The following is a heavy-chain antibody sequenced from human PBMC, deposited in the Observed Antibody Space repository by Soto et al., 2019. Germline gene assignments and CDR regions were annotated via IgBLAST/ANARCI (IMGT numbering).Heavy chain of an antibody. CDR2: IRSDGTNA. D-gene: IGHD3-3*01. J-gene: IGHJ6*02. CDR3: AKDQGGHNYDFWSGYLSYYGLDV. V-gene: IGHV3-74*03. CDR1: GFTFSSYW. Sequence: PGGSLRLSCAASGFTFSSYWMHWVRQAPGKGLVWVSRIRSDGTNAEYAGSVKGRFTISRDNAENTLYLQMNSLRVEDTAVYYCAKDQGGHNYDFWSGYLSYYGLDVWGQGTTATVSS.